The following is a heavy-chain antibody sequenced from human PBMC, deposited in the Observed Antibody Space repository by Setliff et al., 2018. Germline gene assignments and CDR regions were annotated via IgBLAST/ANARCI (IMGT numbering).Heavy chain of an antibody. CDR1: GYTFTSYG. D-gene: IGHD1-26*01. V-gene: IGHV1-18*01. J-gene: IGHJ4*02. Sequence: GASVKVSCKASGYTFTSYGISWVRQAPGQGLERMGWISAYNGDTNYAQKLQGRVTMTTDTSTSTAYMELRSLRSDDTAVYYCARDSSWVVGATTDSNFDYWGQGTLVTVSS. CDR3: ARDSSWVVGATTDSNFDY. CDR2: ISAYNGDT.